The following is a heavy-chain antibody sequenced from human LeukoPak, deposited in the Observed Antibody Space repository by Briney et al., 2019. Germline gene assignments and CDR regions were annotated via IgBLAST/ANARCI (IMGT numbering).Heavy chain of an antibody. CDR2: LYYSGST. Sequence: SETLSLTCTVSGGSISSSTFYWGWIRQPPGKGLEWIGSLYYSGSTNYNPSLKSRVTISVDTSKNQFSLKLSSVTAADTAVYYCARVNQLRYFDWVSYYYYYYMDVWGKGTTVTVSS. J-gene: IGHJ6*03. V-gene: IGHV4-39*07. CDR1: GGSISSSTFY. CDR3: ARVNQLRYFDWVSYYYYYYMDV. D-gene: IGHD3-9*01.